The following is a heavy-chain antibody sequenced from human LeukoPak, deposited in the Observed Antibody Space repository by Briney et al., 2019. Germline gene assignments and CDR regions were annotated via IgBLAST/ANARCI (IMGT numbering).Heavy chain of an antibody. CDR2: INPNSGGT. Sequence: ASVNVSCKASGYTFTGYYMHWVRQAPGQGLEWMGWINPNSGGTNYAQKFQGRVTMTRDTSISTAYMELSRLRSDDTAVYYCARGSSWSSSFDYWGQGTLVTVSS. CDR1: GYTFTGYY. V-gene: IGHV1-2*02. D-gene: IGHD6-13*01. J-gene: IGHJ4*02. CDR3: ARGSSWSSSFDY.